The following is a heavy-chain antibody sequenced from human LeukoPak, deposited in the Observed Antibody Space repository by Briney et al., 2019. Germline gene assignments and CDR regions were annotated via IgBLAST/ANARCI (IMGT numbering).Heavy chain of an antibody. D-gene: IGHD1-1*01. V-gene: IGHV4-38-2*02. CDR3: ARESTTGTTVGYYGMDV. J-gene: IGHJ6*04. CDR2: IYHSGST. CDR1: GYSISSGYY. Sequence: SETLSLTCAVSGYSISSGYYWGWIRQPPGKGLEWIGSIYHSGSTYYNPSLKSRVTISVDTSKSQFSLKLSSVTAADPAVYYCARESTTGTTVGYYGMDVWGKGTTVTVSS.